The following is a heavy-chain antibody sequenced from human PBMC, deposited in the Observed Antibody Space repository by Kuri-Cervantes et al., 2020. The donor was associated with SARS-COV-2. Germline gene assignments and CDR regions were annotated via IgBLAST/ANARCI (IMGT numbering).Heavy chain of an antibody. V-gene: IGHV4-38-2*02. D-gene: IGHD3-16*01. CDR1: GYSISSGYY. Sequence: GSLRLSCTVSGYSISSGYYWGWIRQPPGKGLEWIGSIYHSGSTYYNPSLKSRVTISVDTSKNQFSLKLSSVTAADTAVYYCARSIGGPNWFDPWGQGTLVTVSS. CDR3: ARSIGGPNWFDP. CDR2: IYHSGST. J-gene: IGHJ5*02.